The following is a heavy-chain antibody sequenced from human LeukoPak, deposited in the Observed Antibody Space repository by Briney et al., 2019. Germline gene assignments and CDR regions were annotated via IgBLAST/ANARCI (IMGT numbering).Heavy chain of an antibody. V-gene: IGHV3-43*02. CDR1: GFNFDAYA. D-gene: IGHD6-13*01. Sequence: PGGSLRLSCAASGFNFDAYAMHWVRQAPGKGLQWISLISADGGSTYYADSVKGRFTISRDNGRNPLYLQMNSLTTEDTAFYYCAKDKAGTIVWYGRWAIGLFDYWGQGTLLTVSS. CDR3: AKDKAGTIVWYGRWAIGLFDY. J-gene: IGHJ4*02. CDR2: ISADGGST.